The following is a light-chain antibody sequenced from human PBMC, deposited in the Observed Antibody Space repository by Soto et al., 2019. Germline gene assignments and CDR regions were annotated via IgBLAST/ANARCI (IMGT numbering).Light chain of an antibody. V-gene: IGKV3-20*01. J-gene: IGKJ3*01. Sequence: EIVLTQSPGTLSLSPGERATLSCRASQSVSSSYLAWYQQKPGQAPRLLIYGASSRATGIPDRFSGSGSGTAFTLTISRLEPEAFAVYYCQQYGSSLFTFGPGTKVDIK. CDR3: QQYGSSLFT. CDR2: GAS. CDR1: QSVSSSY.